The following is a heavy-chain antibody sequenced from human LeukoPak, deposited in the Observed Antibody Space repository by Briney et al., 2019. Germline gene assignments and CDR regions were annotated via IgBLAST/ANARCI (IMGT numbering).Heavy chain of an antibody. CDR3: TTDWGPSYDILTGYYNSFPLNFGY. CDR1: GFTLSNAW. D-gene: IGHD3-9*01. J-gene: IGHJ4*02. CDR2: IKSKTDGGTT. V-gene: IGHV3-15*01. Sequence: GGSLRLSCAAPGFTLSNAWMSWVRQAPGKGLEWVCRIKSKTDGGTTDYAAPVTGRFTISRDDSTTTLYLQMNSLKSEDTAGYYCTTDWGPSYDILTGYYNSFPLNFGYWGQGTLVTVSS.